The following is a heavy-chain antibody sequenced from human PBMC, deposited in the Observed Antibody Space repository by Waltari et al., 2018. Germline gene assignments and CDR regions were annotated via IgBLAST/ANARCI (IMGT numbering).Heavy chain of an antibody. Sequence: QVQLVQSGAEVKKPGTSVKVSCKASGGTLNTYSINWVRQAPGQGLEWMGGIIPMFGTANYAQKFQGRVTISADVSTNTAYMELSSLNSEDTALYYCARTRILEWLSPSGGMDVWGQGTTVTVSS. D-gene: IGHD3-3*01. CDR2: IIPMFGTA. CDR1: GGTLNTYS. V-gene: IGHV1-69*01. J-gene: IGHJ6*02. CDR3: ARTRILEWLSPSGGMDV.